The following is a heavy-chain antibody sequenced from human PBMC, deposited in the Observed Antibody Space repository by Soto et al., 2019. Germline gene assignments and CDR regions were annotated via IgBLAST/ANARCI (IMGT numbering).Heavy chain of an antibody. D-gene: IGHD3-22*01. Sequence: GSLRLSCXASGFTFSSYSMNWVRQAPGKGLEWVSSISSSSSYIYYADSVKGRFTISRDNAKNSLYLQMNSLRAEDTAVYYCARETAKKHYYDSSGYLDVWGQGTTVTVSS. CDR1: GFTFSSYS. J-gene: IGHJ6*02. CDR2: ISSSSSYI. CDR3: ARETAKKHYYDSSGYLDV. V-gene: IGHV3-21*01.